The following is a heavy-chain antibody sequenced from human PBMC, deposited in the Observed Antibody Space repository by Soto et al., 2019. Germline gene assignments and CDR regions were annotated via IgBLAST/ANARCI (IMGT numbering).Heavy chain of an antibody. V-gene: IGHV3-23*01. CDR3: AKDIGQLVLPGAFDI. D-gene: IGHD6-6*01. Sequence: EVQLLESGGGLVQPGGSLRLSCAASGFTFSSYAMSWVRQAPGKGLEWVSAISGSGGSTYYADSVRGRFTISRDNSKNTLYLQMNRLRAEDTAVYYCAKDIGQLVLPGAFDIWGQGTMVTVSS. CDR1: GFTFSSYA. J-gene: IGHJ3*02. CDR2: ISGSGGST.